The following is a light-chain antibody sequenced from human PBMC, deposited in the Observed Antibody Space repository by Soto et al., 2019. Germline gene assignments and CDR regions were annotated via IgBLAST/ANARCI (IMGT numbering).Light chain of an antibody. CDR3: QHYASSVT. CDR2: GAS. CDR1: QSVDSAF. J-gene: IGKJ1*01. V-gene: IGKV3-20*01. Sequence: EIVLTQSPASLSLSLGERATLSCRASQSVDSAFFAWYQQTPGQPPRLLIHGASRRDAGIPDRFSGSGSGTYFSLTISRLEPEHFALYYCQHYASSVTFVQGTKLEI.